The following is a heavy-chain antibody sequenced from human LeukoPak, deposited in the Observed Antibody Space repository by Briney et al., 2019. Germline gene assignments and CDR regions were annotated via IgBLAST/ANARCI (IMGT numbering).Heavy chain of an antibody. V-gene: IGHV4-34*01. Sequence: SETLSLTCAVYGGSFSGYYWSWIRQPPGKGLEWIGEINHSGSTNYNPSLKSRVTISVDTSKNQFSLKLSSVTAADTAVYYCARGRGWLYYYYYYYMDVWGKGTTVTVSS. CDR2: INHSGST. CDR1: GGSFSGYY. J-gene: IGHJ6*03. CDR3: ARGRGWLYYYYYYYMDV. D-gene: IGHD3-9*01.